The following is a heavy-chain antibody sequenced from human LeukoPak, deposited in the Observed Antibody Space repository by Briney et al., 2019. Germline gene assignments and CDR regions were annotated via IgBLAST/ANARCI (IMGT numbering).Heavy chain of an antibody. Sequence: PSETLSLTCTVSGGSISSYYWSWIRQPPGKGLEWIGYIYYSGSTNYNPSLKSRVTISVDTSKNQFSLKLSSVTAADTAVYYCARYSVPATIGWGAFDIWGQGAMVTVSS. CDR3: ARYSVPATIGWGAFDI. D-gene: IGHD2-2*01. V-gene: IGHV4-59*01. J-gene: IGHJ3*02. CDR1: GGSISSYY. CDR2: IYYSGST.